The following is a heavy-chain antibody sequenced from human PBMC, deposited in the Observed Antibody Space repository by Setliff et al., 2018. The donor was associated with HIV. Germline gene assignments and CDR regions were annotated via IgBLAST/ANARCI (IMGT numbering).Heavy chain of an antibody. CDR1: GGSISSSSYY. CDR2: INHSGDT. V-gene: IGHV4-39*07. D-gene: IGHD4-17*01. J-gene: IGHJ4*02. Sequence: SETLSLTCTVSGGSISSSSYYWDWIRQAPGKGLEWIAEINHSGDTNYNPSLKSRVTISVDTSQNQFSLKLSSVTAADTAIYYCARRIYGNNPYFDYWSQGTLVTVSS. CDR3: ARRIYGNNPYFDY.